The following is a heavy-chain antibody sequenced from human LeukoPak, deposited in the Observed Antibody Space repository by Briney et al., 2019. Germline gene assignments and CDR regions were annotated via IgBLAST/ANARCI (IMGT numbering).Heavy chain of an antibody. Sequence: PGGSLSLSCAASGFAFSSYAMSWVRQAPGKGLEWVSAISGSGGSTYYADSVKGRFTISRDNSKNTLYLQMNSLRAEDTAAYYCAKWGPKRSIWFGKHWGQGTLVTVSS. CDR3: AKWGPKRSIWFGKH. CDR1: GFAFSSYA. D-gene: IGHD3-10*01. V-gene: IGHV3-23*01. CDR2: ISGSGGST. J-gene: IGHJ1*01.